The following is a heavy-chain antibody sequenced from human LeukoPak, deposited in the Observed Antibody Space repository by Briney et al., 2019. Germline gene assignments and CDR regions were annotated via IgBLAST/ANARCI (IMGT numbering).Heavy chain of an antibody. CDR1: GDSVSSNSGT. CDR2: TYYRSKWYN. Sequence: SQTLSLTCAISGDSVSSNSGTWNWIRQSPSRGLEWLGRTYYRSKWYNDYAVSVKSRITINPDTSKNHFSLQLNSVTPDDTAVYYCARGKSKGLDVWGQGTTVTVSS. D-gene: IGHD5/OR15-5a*01. J-gene: IGHJ6*02. CDR3: ARGKSKGLDV. V-gene: IGHV6-1*01.